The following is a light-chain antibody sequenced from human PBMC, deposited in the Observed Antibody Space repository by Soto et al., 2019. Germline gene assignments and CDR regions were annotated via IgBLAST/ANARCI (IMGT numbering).Light chain of an antibody. CDR3: CSYTTSNTFV. Sequence: QLVLTQPASVSGSLGQSITISCSGTSSDVGAYNYVSWYQQYPGKAPKLMIYHVTDRPSGVSNRFSGSKSGNTASLTISGLQAEDEADYYYCSYTTSNTFVFGTGTKLTVL. J-gene: IGLJ1*01. CDR1: SSDVGAYNY. CDR2: HVT. V-gene: IGLV2-14*01.